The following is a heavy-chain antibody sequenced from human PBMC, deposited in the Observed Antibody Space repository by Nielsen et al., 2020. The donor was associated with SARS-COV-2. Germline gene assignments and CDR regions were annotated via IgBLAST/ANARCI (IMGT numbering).Heavy chain of an antibody. D-gene: IGHD3-9*01. V-gene: IGHV3-21*01. CDR1: GFTSSSYS. CDR2: ISSSSSYI. Sequence: GGSLRLSCAASGFTSSSYSMNWVRQAPGKGLEWVSSISSSSSYIYYADSVKGRFTISRDNAKNSLYLQMNSLRAEDTAVYYCARTQENYDILTGYLYYFDYWGQGTLVTVSS. J-gene: IGHJ4*02. CDR3: ARTQENYDILTGYLYYFDY.